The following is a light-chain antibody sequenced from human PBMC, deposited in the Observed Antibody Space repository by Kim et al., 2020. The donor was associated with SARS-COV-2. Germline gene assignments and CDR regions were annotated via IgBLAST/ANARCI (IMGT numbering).Light chain of an antibody. J-gene: IGLJ2*01. V-gene: IGLV3-25*03. Sequence: QWPGRAPILVLYRDKERPSWIPERFSGSRSGTTLTLTITGVQTEDEADYFCQSADISGTSWIFGGGTWLTVL. CDR3: QSADISGTSWI. CDR2: RDK.